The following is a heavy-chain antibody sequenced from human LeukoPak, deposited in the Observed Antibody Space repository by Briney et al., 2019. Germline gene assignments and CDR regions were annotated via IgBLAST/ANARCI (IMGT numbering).Heavy chain of an antibody. CDR2: INPNSGGT. Sequence: GASVKVSCKASGYTFTGYYMHWVRQAPGQGLEWMGWINPNSGGTNYAQKFQGRVTMTRDTSISTAYMELSRLRSDDTAVYYCATQTYCSSTSCRQTYYFDYWGQGTLVTVSS. J-gene: IGHJ4*02. CDR3: ATQTYCSSTSCRQTYYFDY. D-gene: IGHD2-2*01. V-gene: IGHV1-2*02. CDR1: GYTFTGYY.